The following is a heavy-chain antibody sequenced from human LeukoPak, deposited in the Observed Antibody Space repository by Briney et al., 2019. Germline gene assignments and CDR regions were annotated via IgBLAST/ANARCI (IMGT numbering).Heavy chain of an antibody. V-gene: IGHV3-30*03. CDR2: ISYDGSNK. CDR1: GFTFSSYG. Sequence: GGSLRLSCAASGFTFSSYGMHWVRQAPGKGLEWVAVISYDGSNKYYADSVKGRFTISRDNSKNTLYLQMNSLRAEDTAVYYCARDTVGYYYDSSGYYRDWGQGTLVTVSS. D-gene: IGHD3-22*01. CDR3: ARDTVGYYYDSSGYYRD. J-gene: IGHJ4*02.